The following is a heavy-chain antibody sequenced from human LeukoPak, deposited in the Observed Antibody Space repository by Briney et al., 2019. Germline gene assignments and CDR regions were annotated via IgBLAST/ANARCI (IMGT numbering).Heavy chain of an antibody. CDR1: GFTFSNAW. Sequence: GGSLRLSCAASGFTFSNAWMSWVRQAPGKGLEWVSVIYSGGSTYYADSVKGRFTISRDNSKNTLYLQMNSLRAEDTAVYYCAKDQYCTSTSCYVGYWGQGTLVTVSS. V-gene: IGHV3-53*01. J-gene: IGHJ4*02. CDR2: IYSGGST. CDR3: AKDQYCTSTSCYVGY. D-gene: IGHD2-2*01.